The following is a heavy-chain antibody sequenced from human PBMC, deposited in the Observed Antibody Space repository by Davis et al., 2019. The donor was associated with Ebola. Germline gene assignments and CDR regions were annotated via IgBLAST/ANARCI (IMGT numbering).Heavy chain of an antibody. CDR2: INPNSGGT. V-gene: IGHV1-2*02. Sequence: AASVKVSCKASGYTFTGYYMHWVRQAPGQGLEWMGWINPNSGGTNYAQKFQGRVTMTRDTSISTAYMELNRLTSDDTAVYYCARDGGSCRGGSCQGYFDYWGQGTLVTVSS. D-gene: IGHD2-15*01. J-gene: IGHJ4*02. CDR1: GYTFTGYY. CDR3: ARDGGSCRGGSCQGYFDY.